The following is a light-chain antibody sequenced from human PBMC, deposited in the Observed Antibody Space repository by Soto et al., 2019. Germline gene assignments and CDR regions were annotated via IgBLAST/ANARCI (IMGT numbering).Light chain of an antibody. CDR1: QSVSSY. V-gene: IGKV3-11*01. Sequence: EVVLTQSPATLSSSLGERATLSCRASQSVSSYLAWYQQKPGQAPRLLIYDASNRATGIPARFSGSGSGTDFTLTISSLEPEDFAVYYCQQRGNWPWTFGQGTKVEIK. CDR3: QQRGNWPWT. CDR2: DAS. J-gene: IGKJ1*01.